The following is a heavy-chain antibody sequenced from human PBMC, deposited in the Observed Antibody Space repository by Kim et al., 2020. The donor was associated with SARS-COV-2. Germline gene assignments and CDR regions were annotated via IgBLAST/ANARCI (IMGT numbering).Heavy chain of an antibody. CDR2: IIPIFGTA. J-gene: IGHJ6*02. Sequence: SVKVSCKASGGTFSSYAISWVRQAPGQGLEWMGGIIPIFGTANYAQKFQGRVTITADESTSTAYMELSSLRSEDTAVYYCARDSAYCGGDCYRTYGMGVWGQGTTVTVSS. D-gene: IGHD2-21*02. CDR3: ARDSAYCGGDCYRTYGMGV. CDR1: GGTFSSYA. V-gene: IGHV1-69*13.